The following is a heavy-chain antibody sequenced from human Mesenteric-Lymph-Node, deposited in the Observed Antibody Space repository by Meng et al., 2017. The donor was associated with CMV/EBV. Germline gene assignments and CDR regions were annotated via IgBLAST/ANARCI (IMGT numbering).Heavy chain of an antibody. CDR1: GGSISSTNYY. CDR3: AREARYCGGDCYWRYFQH. J-gene: IGHJ1*01. V-gene: IGHV4-39*07. CDR2: IYYSGSTY. Sequence: GSLRLSCTVSGGSISSTNYYWGWIRQPPGKGLEWIGSIYYSGSTYYYNPSLKSRVTISVDTSKKQFSLRLSSVTAADTAVYYCAREARYCGGDCYWRYFQHWGQGTLVTVSS. D-gene: IGHD2-21*01.